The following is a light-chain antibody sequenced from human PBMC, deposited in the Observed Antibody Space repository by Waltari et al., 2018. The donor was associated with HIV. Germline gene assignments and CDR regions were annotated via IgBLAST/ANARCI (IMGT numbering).Light chain of an antibody. V-gene: IGLV1-40*01. J-gene: IGLJ3*02. CDR3: QSYDSGLRV. Sequence: QSVLTQPPSVSGAPGQRVTISCTGSSSHIGAGSDVHWYQQLPGTAPKLLIYDNNNRPSGVPDRFSGSKSGTSASLAITGLQAEDEADYYCQSYDSGLRVFGGGTKLTVL. CDR2: DNN. CDR1: SSHIGAGSD.